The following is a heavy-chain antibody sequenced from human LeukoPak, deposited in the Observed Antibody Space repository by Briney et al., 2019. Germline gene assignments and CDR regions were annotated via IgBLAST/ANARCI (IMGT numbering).Heavy chain of an antibody. D-gene: IGHD3-3*01. CDR2: ISAYNGNT. CDR1: GYTFTSYG. CDR3: ARLYYDFWSGYYLSDY. J-gene: IGHJ4*02. V-gene: IGHV1-18*01. Sequence: ASVKVSCKASGYTFTSYGISWVRQAPGQGLEWMGWISAYNGNTNYAQKPQGRVTMTTDTSTSTAYMELRSLRSDDTAAYYCARLYYDFWSGYYLSDYWGQGTLVTVSS.